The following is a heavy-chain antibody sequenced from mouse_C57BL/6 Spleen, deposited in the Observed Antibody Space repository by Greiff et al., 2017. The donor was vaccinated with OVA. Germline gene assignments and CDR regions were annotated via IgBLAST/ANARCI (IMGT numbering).Heavy chain of an antibody. CDR2: IDPETGGT. CDR3: NWAWFAY. D-gene: IGHD4-1*01. Sequence: VQLQQSGAELVRPGASVTLSCKASGYTFTDYEMHWVKQTPVNGLEWIGAIDPETGGTAYNQKFKGKAILTADKSSSTAYMELRSLTSEDSAVYCCNWAWFAYWGQGTLVTVSA. J-gene: IGHJ3*01. CDR1: GYTFTDYE. V-gene: IGHV1-15*01.